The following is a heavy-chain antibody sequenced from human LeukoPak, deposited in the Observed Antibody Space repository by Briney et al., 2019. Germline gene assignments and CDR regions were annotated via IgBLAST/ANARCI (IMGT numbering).Heavy chain of an antibody. Sequence: SVKVSCKASGGTFSSYAISWVRQAPGQGLEWMGGIIPIFGTANYAQKFQGRVTITADESTSTAYMELSSLRSEDTAVYYCARDCSSTSCYGRGLNYWGQGTLVTVSS. CDR3: ARDCSSTSCYGRGLNY. CDR1: GGTFSSYA. D-gene: IGHD2-2*01. CDR2: IIPIFGTA. V-gene: IGHV1-69*13. J-gene: IGHJ4*02.